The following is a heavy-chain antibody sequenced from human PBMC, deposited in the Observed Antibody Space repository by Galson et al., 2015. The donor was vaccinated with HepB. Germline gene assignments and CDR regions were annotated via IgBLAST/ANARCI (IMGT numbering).Heavy chain of an antibody. V-gene: IGHV3-53*04. D-gene: IGHD3-22*01. Sequence: SLRLSCAASGFTVSSNYMSWVRQAPGKGLEWVSIIYSGTSTYYADSVRGRFTISRHNFKNTLYLQMNSLRAEDTAVYYCARGPRYYYDSSGPGYFDYWGQGALGTVAS. CDR1: GFTVSSNY. CDR2: IYSGTST. J-gene: IGHJ4*02. CDR3: ARGPRYYYDSSGPGYFDY.